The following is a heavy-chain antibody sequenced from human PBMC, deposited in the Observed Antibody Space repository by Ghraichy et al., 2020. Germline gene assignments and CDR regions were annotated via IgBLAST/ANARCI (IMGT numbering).Heavy chain of an antibody. V-gene: IGHV3-30-3*01. CDR1: GFTFSSYA. CDR3: ARGSWMTAHDY. CDR2: ISYDGSNK. J-gene: IGHJ4*02. Sequence: GGSLRLSCAASGFTFSSYAMHWVRQAPGKGLEWVAVISYDGSNKYYADSVKGRFTISRDNSKNTLYLQMNSLRAEDTAVYYCARGSWMTAHDYWGQGTLVTVSS. D-gene: IGHD2-21*02.